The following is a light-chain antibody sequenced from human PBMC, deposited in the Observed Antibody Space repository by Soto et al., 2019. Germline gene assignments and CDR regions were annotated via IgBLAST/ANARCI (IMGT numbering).Light chain of an antibody. V-gene: IGLV2-14*01. J-gene: IGLJ3*02. CDR1: SSDVGDYNY. Sequence: QSALTQPASVSGSPGQSITISCTGTSSDVGDYNYVSWYQQHPGNAPKLMIYDVSHRPSGVSSRFSGSKSGNTASLPISGLQAEDEADYYCASYTDSTIVMFGGGTQLTVL. CDR2: DVS. CDR3: ASYTDSTIVM.